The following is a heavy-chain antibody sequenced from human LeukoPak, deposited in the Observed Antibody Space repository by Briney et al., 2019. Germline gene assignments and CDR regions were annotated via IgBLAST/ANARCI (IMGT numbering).Heavy chain of an antibody. CDR1: GGSISSYY. V-gene: IGHV4-59*01. J-gene: IGHJ4*02. CDR2: IYHSGST. CDR3: AREPSSGSLDY. D-gene: IGHD1-26*01. Sequence: SETLSLTCTVSGGSISSYYWSWIRQPPGKGPEWIGYIYHSGSTNYNPSLKSRVTISIDTSKNQFSLKLSFVTAADTAVYYCAREPSSGSLDYWGQGTLVTVSS.